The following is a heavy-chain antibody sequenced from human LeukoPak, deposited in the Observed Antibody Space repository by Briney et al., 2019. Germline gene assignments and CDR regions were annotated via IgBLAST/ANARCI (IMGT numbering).Heavy chain of an antibody. CDR3: ARACHLVVVTAEGGWLDP. D-gene: IGHD2-21*02. J-gene: IGHJ5*02. V-gene: IGHV1-18*01. CDR1: GYSFTSYG. CDR2: ISIYNGET. Sequence: GASVKVSCKASGYSFTSYGIGWVRQAPGQGLEWVGWISIYNGETYYTQSLQDRVTITTDTSTNTVYMKLRSLRSDDTAVYYCARACHLVVVTAEGGWLDPWGQGTLVTVSS.